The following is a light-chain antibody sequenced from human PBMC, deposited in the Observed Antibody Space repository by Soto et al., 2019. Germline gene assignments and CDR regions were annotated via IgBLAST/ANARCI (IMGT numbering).Light chain of an antibody. CDR2: GAS. Sequence: IVLTQSPGTLPLSPGESATLSCRASQSLTSGYLAWYQQKPGQAPRLVIYGASSRPIGIADRFSGSASGTEFTLTISRLEPEDFAMYYCQQYGATPWTFGQGTKVDIK. J-gene: IGKJ1*01. CDR1: QSLTSGY. CDR3: QQYGATPWT. V-gene: IGKV3-20*01.